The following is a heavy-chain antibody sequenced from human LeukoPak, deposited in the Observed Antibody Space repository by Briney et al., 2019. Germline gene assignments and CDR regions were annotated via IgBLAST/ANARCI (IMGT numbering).Heavy chain of an antibody. CDR2: IYSGGST. D-gene: IGHD3-22*01. CDR1: GFTVSSNY. J-gene: IGHJ4*02. Sequence: GGSLRLSCAASGFTVSSNYRSWVRQAPGKGLEWVSVIYSGGSTYYADSVKGRFTISRDNSKNTLYLQMNSLRAEDTAVYYCARSDYYDSSGYDYWGQGTLVTVSS. V-gene: IGHV3-66*01. CDR3: ARSDYYDSSGYDY.